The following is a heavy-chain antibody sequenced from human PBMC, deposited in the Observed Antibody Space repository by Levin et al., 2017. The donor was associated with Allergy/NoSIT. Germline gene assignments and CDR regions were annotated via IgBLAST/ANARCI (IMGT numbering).Heavy chain of an antibody. CDR3: ARHSSWYGNFDY. Sequence: RSQTLSLTCTVSGGSISSSSYYWGWIRQPPGKGLEWIGSLFYSGSTYYNPSLKSRVTISVDTSKNQFSLKLSSVTAADTAVYYCARHSSWYGNFDYWGQGTLVTVSS. J-gene: IGHJ4*02. D-gene: IGHD6-13*01. CDR1: GGSISSSSYY. CDR2: LFYSGST. V-gene: IGHV4-39*01.